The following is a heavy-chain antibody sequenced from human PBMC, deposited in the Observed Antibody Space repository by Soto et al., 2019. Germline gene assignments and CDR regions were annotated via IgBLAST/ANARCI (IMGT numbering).Heavy chain of an antibody. Sequence: EVKWWEPGEGLEQPGGSRRLSCEASGSTFSSYAWSGFRQAPGRGLEWVSAISGSGGSTYYADSVKGRFTISRDNSKNTLYLQMNSLRAEDTAVYYCASIAAAGTVRYYFDYWGQGTLVTVSS. CDR3: ASIAAAGTVRYYFDY. CDR2: ISGSGGST. CDR1: GSTFSSYA. D-gene: IGHD6-13*01. J-gene: IGHJ4*02. V-gene: IGHV3-23*01.